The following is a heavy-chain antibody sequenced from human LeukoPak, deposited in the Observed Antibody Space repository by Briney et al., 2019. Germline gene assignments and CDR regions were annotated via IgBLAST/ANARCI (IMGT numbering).Heavy chain of an antibody. CDR2: ISYDGSNK. V-gene: IGHV3-30*03. CDR1: GFIFSSDS. J-gene: IGHJ4*02. CDR3: ARDSPDY. Sequence: GGSLRLSCATSGFIFSSDSMIWVRQAPGKGLEWVAVISYDGSNKYYADSVKGRFTISRDNSKNTLYLQMDSLRAEDTAVYYCARDSPDYWGQGTLVTVSS.